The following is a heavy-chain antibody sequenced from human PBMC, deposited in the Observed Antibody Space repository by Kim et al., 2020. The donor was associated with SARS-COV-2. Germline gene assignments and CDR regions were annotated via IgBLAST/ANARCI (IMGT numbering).Heavy chain of an antibody. CDR2: ISYDGSNK. J-gene: IGHJ4*02. D-gene: IGHD2-15*01. CDR3: ARENPNLWWELNSFDY. CDR1: GFTFSSYA. Sequence: GGSLRLSCAASGFTFSSYAMHWVRQAPGKGLEWVAVISYDGSNKYYADSVKGRFTISRDNSKNTLYLQMNSLRAEDTAVYYCARENPNLWWELNSFDYWGQGTLVTVSS. V-gene: IGHV3-30*04.